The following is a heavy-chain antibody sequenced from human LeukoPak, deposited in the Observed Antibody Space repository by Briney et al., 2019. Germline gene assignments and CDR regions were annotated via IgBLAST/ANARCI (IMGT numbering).Heavy chain of an antibody. D-gene: IGHD4-17*01. V-gene: IGHV4-38-2*01. CDR3: ARAFRGYGDSGYYYYYYMDV. J-gene: IGHJ6*03. CDR1: GFTFSTFAM. CDR2: IYYSGST. Sequence: GSLRLSCAASGFTFSTFAMIWVRQPPGKGLEWIGSIYYSGSTYYNPSLRSRVTISVDTSKNQFSLKLSSVTAADTAVYYCARAFRGYGDSGYYYYYYMDVWGKGTTVTISS.